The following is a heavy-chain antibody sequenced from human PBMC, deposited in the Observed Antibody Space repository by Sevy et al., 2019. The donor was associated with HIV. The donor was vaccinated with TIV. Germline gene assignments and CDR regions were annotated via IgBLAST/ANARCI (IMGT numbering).Heavy chain of an antibody. CDR2: ISYDGSNK. CDR1: GFTFSSYA. Sequence: GGSLRLSCAASGFTFSSYAMHWVRQAPGKGLEWVAVISYDGSNKYYADSVKGRFTISRDNSKNTLYLQMNSLRAEDTAWYYCARATYYYDSSGYYQGAFDIWGQGTMVTVSS. CDR3: ARATYYYDSSGYYQGAFDI. D-gene: IGHD3-22*01. J-gene: IGHJ3*02. V-gene: IGHV3-30-3*01.